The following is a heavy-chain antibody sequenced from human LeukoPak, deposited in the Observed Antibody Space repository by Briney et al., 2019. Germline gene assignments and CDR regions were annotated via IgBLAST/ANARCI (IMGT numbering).Heavy chain of an antibody. CDR1: GYTFTSYY. D-gene: IGHD3-10*01. V-gene: IGHV1-46*01. CDR2: INPSGGST. CDR3: ARDSGMVRGTVDY. Sequence: ASVNVSCKSSGYTFTSYYMYWVRQAPGQGLEWMGIINPSGGSTSYAQKFQGRVTMTRDTSTSTVYMELSSLRSEDTAVYYCARDSGMVRGTVDYWGQGTLVTPSS. J-gene: IGHJ4*02.